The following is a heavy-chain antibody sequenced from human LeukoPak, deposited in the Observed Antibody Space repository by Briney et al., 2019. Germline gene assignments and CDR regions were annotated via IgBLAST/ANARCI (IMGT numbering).Heavy chain of an antibody. J-gene: IGHJ4*02. CDR2: MNPYTGDR. CDR1: GYSFTAYH. Sequence: ASVKVSCKTSGYSFTAYHINWVRQASGQGLEWLGWMNPYTGDRGYAQRFQGRLSITSDTPISTAYMELGSLKSDDTAVYFCARTTSFTASGYDCWGQGTLVTVSS. D-gene: IGHD6-25*01. V-gene: IGHV1-8*03. CDR3: ARTTSFTASGYDC.